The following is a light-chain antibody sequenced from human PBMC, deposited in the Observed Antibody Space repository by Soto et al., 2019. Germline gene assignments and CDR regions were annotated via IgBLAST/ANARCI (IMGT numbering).Light chain of an antibody. CDR1: SSDVGYYDY. J-gene: IGLJ1*01. Sequence: QSVLTQPPSASGFPGQSVTISCTGTSSDVGYYDYVSWYQQHPGKAPKLVIYVVTKRPSGVPDRVSASKSGNTASLTVSGLRAEDEADYYCSSYAGSNNFVFGSGTKLTVL. V-gene: IGLV2-8*01. CDR2: VVT. CDR3: SSYAGSNNFV.